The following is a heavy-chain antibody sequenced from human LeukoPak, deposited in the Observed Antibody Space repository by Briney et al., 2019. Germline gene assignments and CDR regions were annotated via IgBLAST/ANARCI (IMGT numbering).Heavy chain of an antibody. V-gene: IGHV3-48*01. D-gene: IGHD5-18*01. Sequence: GGSLRLSCAASGFTFSSYSMNWVRQAPGKGLEWVSYISSSSSTIHYADSVKGRFTISTDNAKNSLYLQMNSLRAEDTAVYYCAKDYGGYSYGLHYYMDVWGKGTTVTVSS. J-gene: IGHJ6*03. CDR2: ISSSSSTI. CDR3: AKDYGGYSYGLHYYMDV. CDR1: GFTFSSYS.